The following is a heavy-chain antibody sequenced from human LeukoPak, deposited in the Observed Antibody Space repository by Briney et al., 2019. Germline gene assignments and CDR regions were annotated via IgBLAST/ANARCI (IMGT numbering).Heavy chain of an antibody. Sequence: PSETLSPTCTVSGGSISSYYWSWIRQPAGKGLEWIGRIYTSGSTNYNPSLKSRVTMSVDTSKNQFSLKLSSVTAADTAVYYCARQADYYDSSGPEWDYYYYYMDVWGKGTTVTVSS. CDR1: GGSISSYY. D-gene: IGHD3-22*01. CDR2: IYTSGST. V-gene: IGHV4-4*07. CDR3: ARQADYYDSSGPEWDYYYYYMDV. J-gene: IGHJ6*03.